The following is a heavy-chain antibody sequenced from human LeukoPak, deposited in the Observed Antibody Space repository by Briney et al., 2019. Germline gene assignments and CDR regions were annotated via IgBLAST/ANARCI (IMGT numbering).Heavy chain of an antibody. CDR2: IYTSGST. J-gene: IGHJ3*02. D-gene: IGHD3-9*01. Sequence: SETLSLTCTVSGGSISSYYWSWIRQPAGKGLEWIGRIYTSGSTNYNPSLKSRVTMSVDTCKNHFSLKLSSVTAADTAVYYCARDVLYYDILTGYPLSRDFDAFDIWGQGTMVTVSS. CDR3: ARDVLYYDILTGYPLSRDFDAFDI. V-gene: IGHV4-4*07. CDR1: GGSISSYY.